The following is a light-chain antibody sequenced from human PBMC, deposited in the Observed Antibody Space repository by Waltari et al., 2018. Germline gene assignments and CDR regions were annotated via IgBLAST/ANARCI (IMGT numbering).Light chain of an antibody. V-gene: IGKV1-39*01. CDR2: GAS. Sequence: IQMTQSPSSLSASVGDRVTITCRASQSISRYLNWYQRKPGKAPKLLIYGASNLQSGVPPRFSGSGSGTDFTLTISSLQPEDFATYYCQQSSSPPYTFGQGTKLEIK. J-gene: IGKJ2*01. CDR1: QSISRY. CDR3: QQSSSPPYT.